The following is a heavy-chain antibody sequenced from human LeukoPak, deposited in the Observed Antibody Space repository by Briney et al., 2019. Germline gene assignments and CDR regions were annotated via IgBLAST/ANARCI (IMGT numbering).Heavy chain of an antibody. D-gene: IGHD2-15*01. V-gene: IGHV3-74*01. CDR1: GFTFRNHW. CDR2: INSDGTST. CDR3: GCSGGSSPGY. Sequence: PGGSLRLSCAASGFTFRNHWMHWVRQAQGKGLVWVSSINSDGTSTTFADSVKGRFTISRDNAKNTLYLQMNSLRAEDTAVYYCGCSGGSSPGYWGPGTLAIVSS. J-gene: IGHJ4*02.